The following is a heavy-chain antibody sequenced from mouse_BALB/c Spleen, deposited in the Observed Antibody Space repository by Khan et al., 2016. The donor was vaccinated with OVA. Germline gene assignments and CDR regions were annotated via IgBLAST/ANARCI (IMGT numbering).Heavy chain of an antibody. Sequence: VQLQQSGPELVKPGASVKMSCKASGYTFTSYVMHWVKQKPGLGLEWIGYIYPFNDDTKYNEKFKGKATLTSDKSSSTDYMEISSLTSEDSAVYYCSPVGNYYVSFAYWGQGTLVTVSA. CDR1: GYTFTSYV. CDR3: SPVGNYYVSFAY. D-gene: IGHD1-1*01. CDR2: IYPFNDDT. V-gene: IGHV1S136*01. J-gene: IGHJ3*01.